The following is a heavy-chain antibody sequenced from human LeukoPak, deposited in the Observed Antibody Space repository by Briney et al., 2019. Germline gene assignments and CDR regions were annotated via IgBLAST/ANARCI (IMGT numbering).Heavy chain of an antibody. CDR3: ARSGIGEGPDY. Sequence: GGSLRLSCAASGFTFSSFSMNWVRQAPGKGLEWLSDISSSSTYIYYADSVKGRFTISSDNAKHSLYLQVNSLRVEDSGVYYCARSGIGEGPDYWGQGTLVTVSS. CDR1: GFTFSSFS. V-gene: IGHV3-21*01. J-gene: IGHJ4*02. D-gene: IGHD3-10*01. CDR2: ISSSSTYI.